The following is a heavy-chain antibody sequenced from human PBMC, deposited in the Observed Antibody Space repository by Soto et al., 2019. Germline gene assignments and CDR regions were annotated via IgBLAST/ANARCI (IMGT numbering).Heavy chain of an antibody. Sequence: PSETLSLTCAVSGGSISSGGYSWSWIRQPPGKGLEWIGYIYHSGSTNYNPSLKSRVTISVDRSKNQFSLKLTSVTAADTAVYYCARVVRGLFWFDPWGQGTLVTVSS. CDR3: ARVVRGLFWFDP. V-gene: IGHV4-30-2*01. CDR2: IYHSGST. D-gene: IGHD3-10*01. CDR1: GGSISSGGYS. J-gene: IGHJ5*02.